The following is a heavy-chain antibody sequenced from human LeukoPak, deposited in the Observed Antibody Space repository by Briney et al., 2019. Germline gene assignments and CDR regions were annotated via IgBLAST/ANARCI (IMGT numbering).Heavy chain of an antibody. V-gene: IGHV4-59*08. J-gene: IGHJ2*01. CDR2: IYYSGST. CDR1: GGSISSYY. D-gene: IGHD5-24*01. Sequence: SETLSLTCTVSGGSISSYYWSWIRQPPGKGLEWIGYIYYSGSTNYNPSLKSRVTISVDTSMNQFSLKLSSVTAADTAVYYCARQDVNWYFDLWGRGTLVTVSS. CDR3: ARQDVNWYFDL.